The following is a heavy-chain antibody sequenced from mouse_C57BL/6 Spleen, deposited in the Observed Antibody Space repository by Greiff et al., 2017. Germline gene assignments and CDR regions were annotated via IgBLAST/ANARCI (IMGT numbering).Heavy chain of an antibody. J-gene: IGHJ2*01. CDR1: GFTFSDYG. CDR2: ISSGSSTI. CDR3: AAKYYFDY. Sequence: DVMLVESGGGLVKPGGSLKLSCAASGFTFSDYGMHWVRQAPEKGLEWVAYISSGSSTIYNEDNVKGRFTISRDNAKNTLFLQMNSLRSEDTAMYYWAAKYYFDYWGQCTTLTVSS. V-gene: IGHV5-17*01.